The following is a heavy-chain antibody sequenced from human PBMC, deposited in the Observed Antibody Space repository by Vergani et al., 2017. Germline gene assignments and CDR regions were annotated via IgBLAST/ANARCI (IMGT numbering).Heavy chain of an antibody. CDR2: IKQDGSEK. J-gene: IGHJ4*02. Sequence: VQLVESGGGLVQPGGSLRLSCAASGFTFSSYWMSWVRTAPGKGLEWVANIKQDGSEKYYVDSVKGRFTISRDNAKNSLYLQMNSLRAEDTAVYYCAREGAVVVTATTSFDYWGQGTLVTVSS. V-gene: IGHV3-7*01. CDR3: AREGAVVVTATTSFDY. CDR1: GFTFSSYW. D-gene: IGHD2-21*02.